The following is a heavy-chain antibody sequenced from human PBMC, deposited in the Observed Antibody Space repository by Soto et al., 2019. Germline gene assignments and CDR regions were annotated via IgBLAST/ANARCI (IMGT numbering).Heavy chain of an antibody. CDR2: IYYSGST. Sequence: QLQLQESGPGLVKPSETLSLTCTVSGGSISSSSYYWGWIRQPPGKGLEWIGSIYYSGSTYYNPSLKSRVTISVDTSKNQFSLKLSSVTAADTAVYYCARLHYDIFWMDVWGQGTTVTVSS. CDR3: ARLHYDIFWMDV. CDR1: GGSISSSSYY. V-gene: IGHV4-39*01. D-gene: IGHD3-9*01. J-gene: IGHJ6*02.